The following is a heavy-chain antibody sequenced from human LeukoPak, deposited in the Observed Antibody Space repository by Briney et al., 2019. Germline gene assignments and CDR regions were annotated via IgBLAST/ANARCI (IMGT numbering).Heavy chain of an antibody. V-gene: IGHV1-18*01. J-gene: IGHJ4*02. CDR1: GYTFTRYG. D-gene: IGHD3-22*01. CDR3: ARVLGYDSSGYIAY. Sequence: ASVNVSCKASGYTFTRYGICWVRPAPGQGLEWMGGISAYNGNTKYSHKLQGRANLTTDRHTQTDSMELRRLRPDDTAVYYCARVLGYDSSGYIAYWGQGTLVTVSS. CDR2: ISAYNGNT.